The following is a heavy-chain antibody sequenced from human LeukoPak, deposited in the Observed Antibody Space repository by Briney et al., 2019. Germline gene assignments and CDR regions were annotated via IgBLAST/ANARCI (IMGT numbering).Heavy chain of an antibody. CDR1: GYTFSTYY. CDR3: ARDLPRIVAEAIHNHDAFDI. Sequence: ASVKVSCKASGYTFSTYYMHWVRQPPGQGLEWMGIINPSAGSTTYAQKFQGRVTMTRDTSTSTVYMDLSRLTSEDSAIYYGARDLPRIVAEAIHNHDAFDIWGQGTMVTVSS. D-gene: IGHD2-15*01. CDR2: INPSAGST. J-gene: IGHJ3*02. V-gene: IGHV1-46*01.